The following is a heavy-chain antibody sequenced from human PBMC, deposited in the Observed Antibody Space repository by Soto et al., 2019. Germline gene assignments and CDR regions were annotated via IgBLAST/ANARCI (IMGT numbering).Heavy chain of an antibody. D-gene: IGHD6-19*01. CDR3: ARGGSGCCDC. J-gene: IGHJ4*02. CDR2: VTKDGDMI. Sequence: EVQLVESGGGLVQPGGSLRLSCAASGFTFSAYWMHWVRQAPGKGLVWVARVTKDGDMISYADSVQGRFTISRDNAKNTVYLQMNSLGVEDTAVYYCARGGSGCCDCWGPGTLVTVSS. CDR1: GFTFSAYW. V-gene: IGHV3-74*01.